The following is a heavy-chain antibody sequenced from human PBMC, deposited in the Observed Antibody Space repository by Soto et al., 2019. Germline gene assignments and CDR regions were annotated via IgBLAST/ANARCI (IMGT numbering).Heavy chain of an antibody. CDR2: ISYDGSNK. D-gene: IGHD4-17*01. V-gene: IGHV3-30*18. J-gene: IGHJ1*01. Sequence: PGGFLRLSCAASGFTFSSYGMHWVRQAPGKGLEWVAVISYDGSNKYYADSVKGRFTISRDNSKNTLYLQMNSLRAEDTAVYYCAKPTVTTGSGEFQHWGQGTLVTVSS. CDR3: AKPTVTTGSGEFQH. CDR1: GFTFSSYG.